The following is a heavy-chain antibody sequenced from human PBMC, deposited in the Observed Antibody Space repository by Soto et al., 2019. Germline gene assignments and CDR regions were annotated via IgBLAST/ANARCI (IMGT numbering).Heavy chain of an antibody. D-gene: IGHD3-3*01. CDR1: GYPFTSYP. V-gene: IGHV1-18*01. Sequence: QVQLVQSGAEVKKAGASVTVSCKASGYPFTSYPITWVRVRQAPGQGLEWVGWINPYNDYANFGHKVQGRVTMTTDTSTNTAYMELKSLRADDTAVYFCARGVSGTTEFDYWGQGTLVTVSS. CDR2: INPYNDYA. J-gene: IGHJ4*02. CDR3: ARGVSGTTEFDY.